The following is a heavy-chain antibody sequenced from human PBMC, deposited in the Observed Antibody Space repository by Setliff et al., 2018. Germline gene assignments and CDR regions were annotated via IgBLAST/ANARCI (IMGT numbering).Heavy chain of an antibody. CDR1: GGSISSYY. D-gene: IGHD1-20*01. V-gene: IGHV4-59*08. CDR3: ARQSSVYKWFDP. Sequence: SETLSLTCTVSGGSISSYYWSWLRQPPGKGLEWIGYIWSSGTTNYNASLAGRVTISVDASKNQFSLKLKSVTAADTAVYYCARQSSVYKWFDPWGQGTLVTVSS. J-gene: IGHJ5*02. CDR2: IWSSGTT.